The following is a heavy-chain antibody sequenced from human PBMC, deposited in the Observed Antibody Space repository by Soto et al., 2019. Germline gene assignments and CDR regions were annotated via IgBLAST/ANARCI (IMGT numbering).Heavy chain of an antibody. Sequence: HPGGSLRLSCAVSGFTFSSYAMNWVRQAPGKGLEWVSSISGSGGSTYYADSVKGRFTISRDNSKNTLYLQMNSLRAEDTALYYCAKVVKSFGRYFDWLFPGDYWGQGTLVTVSS. CDR1: GFTFSSYA. V-gene: IGHV3-23*01. D-gene: IGHD3-9*01. J-gene: IGHJ4*02. CDR2: ISGSGGST. CDR3: AKVVKSFGRYFDWLFPGDY.